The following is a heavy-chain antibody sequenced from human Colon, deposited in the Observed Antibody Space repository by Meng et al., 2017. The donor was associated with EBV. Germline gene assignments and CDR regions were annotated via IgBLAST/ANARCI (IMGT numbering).Heavy chain of an antibody. CDR2: ISYDGSNK. CDR3: AKGTVGIAAPGTGYFHH. CDR1: GFTFSTYG. Sequence: QVQLVESXXGVVQPXGSLRLSCAGSGFTFSTYGIHWVRQAPGKGLEWVAVISYDGSNKYYADSVKGRFTISRDNSKNTLYLQMNSLRAEDTAVYYCAKGTVGIAAPGTGYFHHWGQGTLVTVSS. J-gene: IGHJ1*01. V-gene: IGHV3-30*18. D-gene: IGHD6-13*01.